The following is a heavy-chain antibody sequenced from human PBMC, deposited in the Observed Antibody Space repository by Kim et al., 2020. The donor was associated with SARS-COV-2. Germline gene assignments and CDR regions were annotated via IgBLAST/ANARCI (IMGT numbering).Heavy chain of an antibody. V-gene: IGHV1-46*01. CDR1: GYTFTSYY. J-gene: IGHJ6*02. CDR2: INPSGGST. CDR3: AREGGLRRYYYYYYGMDV. Sequence: ASVKVSCKASGYTFTSYYMHWVRQAPGQGLEWMGIINPSGGSTSYAQKFQGRVTMTRDTSTSTVYMELSSLRSEDTAVYYCAREGGLRRYYYYYYGMDVWGQGTTVTVSS. D-gene: IGHD4-17*01.